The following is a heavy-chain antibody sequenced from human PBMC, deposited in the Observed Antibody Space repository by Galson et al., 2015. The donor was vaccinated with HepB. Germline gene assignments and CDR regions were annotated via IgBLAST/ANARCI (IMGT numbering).Heavy chain of an antibody. J-gene: IGHJ4*02. CDR1: GFSLSTSGVG. V-gene: IGHV2-5*02. CDR3: ARLVATPSTHYFDY. Sequence: PALVKPTQTLTLTCTFSGFSLSTSGVGVGWIRQPPGKALEWLALIYWDDDKRYSPSLKSRLTITKDTSKNQVVLTMTNMDPVDTATYYCARLVATPSTHYFDYWGQGTLVTVSS. CDR2: IYWDDDK. D-gene: IGHD5-12*01.